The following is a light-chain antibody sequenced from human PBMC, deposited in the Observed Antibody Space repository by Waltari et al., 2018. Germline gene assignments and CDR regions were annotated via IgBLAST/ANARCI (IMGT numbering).Light chain of an antibody. CDR2: SAP. Sequence: DIQMTQSPSSLSASVGDRVTITCRASQMFSGFLNWYQQKPGKAPEILIHSAPTLQTGVPSRVSGSGSGTDFTLTITSLRPEDFATYYCQQSYDIPRTFGQGTKVEL. V-gene: IGKV1-39*01. CDR1: QMFSGF. CDR3: QQSYDIPRT. J-gene: IGKJ1*01.